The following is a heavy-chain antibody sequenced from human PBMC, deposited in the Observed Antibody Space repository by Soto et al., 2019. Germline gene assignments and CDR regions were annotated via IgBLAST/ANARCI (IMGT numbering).Heavy chain of an antibody. Sequence: ASVKVSCKASGYTFTSYGISWVRQAPGQGLEWMGWISAYNGNTNYAQKLQGRVTMTTDTSTSTAYMELRSLRSDDTAVYYCARDAGIEYYDSSGYYFPQGYYYYGMDVWGQGTTVTVSS. D-gene: IGHD3-22*01. CDR1: GYTFTSYG. J-gene: IGHJ6*02. CDR3: ARDAGIEYYDSSGYYFPQGYYYYGMDV. CDR2: ISAYNGNT. V-gene: IGHV1-18*04.